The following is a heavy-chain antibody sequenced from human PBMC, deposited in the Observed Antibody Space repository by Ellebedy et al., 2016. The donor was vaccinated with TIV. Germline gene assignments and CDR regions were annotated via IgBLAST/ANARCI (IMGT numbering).Heavy chain of an antibody. J-gene: IGHJ4*01. V-gene: IGHV3-21*01. CDR2: ISSSSSYI. CDR1: GFTFSSYS. CDR3: AREFVAVAGTDY. Sequence: GESLKISCAASGFTFSSYSMNWVRQAPGKGLEWVSSISSSSSYIYYADSVKGRFTISRDNAKNSLYLQMNSLRAEDTAVYYCAREFVAVAGTDYWGHGTRVTVSS. D-gene: IGHD6-19*01.